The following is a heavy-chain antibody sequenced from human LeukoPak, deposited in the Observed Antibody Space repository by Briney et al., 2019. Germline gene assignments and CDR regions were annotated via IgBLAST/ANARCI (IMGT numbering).Heavy chain of an antibody. CDR2: ISSNGDNT. J-gene: IGHJ4*02. CDR1: GYTFTSYG. CDR3: ARDWGSIKVISDY. V-gene: IGHV1-18*01. Sequence: ASVKVSCKATGYTFTSYGFSWVRQAPGQGLEWMGWISSNGDNTKDAQKLQGRVTMTTDTSTSTAYMELRSLRSDDTAVYYCARDWGSIKVISDYWGQGTLVTVSS. D-gene: IGHD3-16*01.